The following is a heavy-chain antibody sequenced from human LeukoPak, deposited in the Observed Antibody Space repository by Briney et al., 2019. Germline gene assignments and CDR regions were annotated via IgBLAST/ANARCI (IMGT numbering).Heavy chain of an antibody. CDR3: ARFPVYYYYMDV. Sequence: SETLSLTCTVSGGSISSGGYHWNWIRQHPGKGLEWIGYIYHSGNTDYNPSLKSRVTISVDTSKNQFSLKLSSVTAADTAVYYCARFPVYYYYMDVWGKGTTVTVSS. V-gene: IGHV4-31*03. CDR1: GGSISSGGYH. J-gene: IGHJ6*03. CDR2: IYHSGNT.